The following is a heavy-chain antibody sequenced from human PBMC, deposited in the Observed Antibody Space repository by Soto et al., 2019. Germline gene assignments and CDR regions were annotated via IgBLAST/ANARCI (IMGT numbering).Heavy chain of an antibody. CDR2: IKSKTDGGTT. CDR3: TIYDYGGNSDYFDY. V-gene: IGHV3-15*01. J-gene: IGHJ4*02. CDR1: GFTFSNAW. D-gene: IGHD4-17*01. Sequence: GGSLRLSCAASGFTFSNAWMSWIRQAPGKGLEWVGRIKSKTDGGTTDYAAPVKGRFTISRDDSKNTLYLQMNSLKTEDTAVYYCTIYDYGGNSDYFDYWGQGTLVTVSS.